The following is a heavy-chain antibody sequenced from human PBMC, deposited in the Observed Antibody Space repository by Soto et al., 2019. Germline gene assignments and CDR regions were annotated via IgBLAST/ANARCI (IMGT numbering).Heavy chain of an antibody. Sequence: SQTLSLTCAISGDSVSSDTSAWHWIRQSPSRGLEWLGRTYYRSKWYSDYALSVKSRITFNPDTSKNQVSLQLNSVTPEDAAVYYCVRSRSSGWIGAIDCWGQGTPVTVSS. V-gene: IGHV6-1*01. CDR2: TYYRSKWYS. CDR3: VRSRSSGWIGAIDC. J-gene: IGHJ4*02. D-gene: IGHD6-19*01. CDR1: GDSVSSDTSA.